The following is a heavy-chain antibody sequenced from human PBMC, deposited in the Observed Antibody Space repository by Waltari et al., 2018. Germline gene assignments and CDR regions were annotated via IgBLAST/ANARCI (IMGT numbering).Heavy chain of an antibody. V-gene: IGHV4-38-2*01. CDR2: IYHTGST. CDR3: ARGYSYGHGDYFDY. D-gene: IGHD5-18*01. CDR1: GYSISSGYY. J-gene: IGHJ4*02. Sequence: QVQLQESGPGLVKPSETLSLTCAVSGYSISSGYYWGWLRQPPGKGLEWIGSIYHTGSTYYNPSLKSRVTISVDTSMNQFSLKLSSVTAADTAVYYCARGYSYGHGDYFDYWGQGTLVTVSS.